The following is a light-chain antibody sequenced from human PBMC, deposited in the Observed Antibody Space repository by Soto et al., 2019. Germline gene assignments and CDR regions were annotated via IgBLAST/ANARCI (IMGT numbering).Light chain of an antibody. Sequence: QPVLTQPASVSGSPGQSINISCSGTSSDVGAYTYVSWYQVHPGEPPKLVIYDVSKRPSGVSNRFSGSKSGNTASLTISGLQAEDEGDYYCSSYRSTSTLGVFGTGTKLTVL. CDR2: DVS. CDR1: SSDVGAYTY. J-gene: IGLJ1*01. V-gene: IGLV2-14*03. CDR3: SSYRSTSTLGV.